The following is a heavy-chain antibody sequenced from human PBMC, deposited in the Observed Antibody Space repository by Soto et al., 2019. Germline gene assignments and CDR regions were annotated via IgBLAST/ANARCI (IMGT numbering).Heavy chain of an antibody. CDR3: ARVKVEVDYTLPYFDY. V-gene: IGHV1-69*05. CDR1: GGTFSSYA. D-gene: IGHD4-4*01. J-gene: IGHJ4*02. Sequence: SVKVSCKASGGTFSSYAISWVRQAPGQGLEWMGGIIPIFGTANYAQKFQGRVTMTRDKSTSTVYMELSSLRSEDTAVYYCARVKVEVDYTLPYFDYWGQGTLVTVSS. CDR2: IIPIFGTA.